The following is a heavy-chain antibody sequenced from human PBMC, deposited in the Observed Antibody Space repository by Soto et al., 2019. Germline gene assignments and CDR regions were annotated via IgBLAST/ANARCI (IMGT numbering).Heavy chain of an antibody. V-gene: IGHV1-8*01. CDR1: GSTFSTLD. CDR3: ARYIFGQGFIS. D-gene: IGHD3-10*01. Sequence: QVQLVQSGAEVKKPGASVKVSCKASGSTFSTLDLNWVRQAPGQGLDWMGWMHANTGLTGHAQKFQGRLSMTRDPPISTAYTELSSLRADDAAVYYCARYIFGQGFISWGQGTLVTVSS. CDR2: MHANTGLT. J-gene: IGHJ4*02.